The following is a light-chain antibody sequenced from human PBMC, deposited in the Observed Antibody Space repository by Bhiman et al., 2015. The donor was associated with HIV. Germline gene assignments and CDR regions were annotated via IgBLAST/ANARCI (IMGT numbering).Light chain of an antibody. CDR3: QVWDSSSGYVV. CDR2: YDT. CDR1: NIGSKS. Sequence: GPGKTARITCGGNNIGSKSVHWYQQKPGQAPVLVIDYDTDRPSGIPERFSGSNSENTATLTINRVEAGDEADYYCQVWDSSSGYVVFGGGTKLTVL. V-gene: IGLV3-21*04. J-gene: IGLJ2*01.